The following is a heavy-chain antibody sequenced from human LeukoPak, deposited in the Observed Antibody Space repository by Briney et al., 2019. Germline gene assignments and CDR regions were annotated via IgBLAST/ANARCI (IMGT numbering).Heavy chain of an antibody. D-gene: IGHD3-10*01. CDR2: INAGNGNT. Sequence: ASVKVSGKASGYTFTSYAMHWVRQAPGQRLEWMGWINAGNGNTKYSQKFQGRVTITRDTSASTAYMELSSLRSEDTAVYYCARDRGYYGSGSEFDYWGQGTLVTVSS. V-gene: IGHV1-3*01. J-gene: IGHJ4*02. CDR1: GYTFTSYA. CDR3: ARDRGYYGSGSEFDY.